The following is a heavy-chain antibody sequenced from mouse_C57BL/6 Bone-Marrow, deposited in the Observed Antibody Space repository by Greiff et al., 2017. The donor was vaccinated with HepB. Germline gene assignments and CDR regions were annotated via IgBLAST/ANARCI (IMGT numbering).Heavy chain of an antibody. V-gene: IGHV2-2*01. CDR2: IGSGGST. J-gene: IGHJ1*03. CDR3: ARKGWYYDV. CDR1: GFSLTSYG. Sequence: QVQLQQSGPGLVQPSQSLSITCTVSGFSLTSYGVHWVRQSPGKGLEWLGVIGSGGSTDYDAAFITRLSIIKDNTKSQNFFKMNSLQADDTAIYYCARKGWYYDVWGTGTTVTVSS.